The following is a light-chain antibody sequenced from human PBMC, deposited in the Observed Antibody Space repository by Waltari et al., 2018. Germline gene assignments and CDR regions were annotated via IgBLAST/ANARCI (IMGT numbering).Light chain of an antibody. CDR1: ESVSSY. J-gene: IGKJ4*01. V-gene: IGKV3-11*01. CDR3: QQRSNWPLT. CDR2: GAS. Sequence: DIVLTQSPATLSLSPGERATLSCRASESVSSYLAWYQQKRGQAPRLLIYGASNRATGIPARFSGSGSGTDFTLTISTLEPEDFAVYYCQQRSNWPLTFGGGTKVEIK.